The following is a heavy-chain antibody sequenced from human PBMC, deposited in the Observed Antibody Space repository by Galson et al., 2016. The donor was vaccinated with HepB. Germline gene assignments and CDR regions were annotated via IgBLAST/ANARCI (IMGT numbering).Heavy chain of an antibody. D-gene: IGHD3-10*01. V-gene: IGHV3-20*04. CDR3: ARLRTYYGSGRKDDFHYYGMDV. J-gene: IGHJ6*02. CDR2: IGSNGDST. CDR1: GFTFSDHG. Sequence: SLRLSCAASGFTFSDHGMTWVRQVPGKGLEWVSHIGSNGDSTDYADSVKGRFPISRDNAKKSLYLEMINLGAEDTALYYCARLRTYYGSGRKDDFHYYGMDVWGQGTTVTVSS.